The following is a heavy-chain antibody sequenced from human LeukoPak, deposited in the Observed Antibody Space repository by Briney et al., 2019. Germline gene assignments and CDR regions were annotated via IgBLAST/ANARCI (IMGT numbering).Heavy chain of an antibody. CDR1: LFTFSNYA. CDR2: ISARGGST. Sequence: VGSLRLSCAVSLFTFSNYAMSWVRQAPGKGLEWVSTISARGGSTHYADSVKARFTIPRDNSKNTPYLHMNSLRAEDTAVYYCAKTDAPYYDSYMDVWGKGTTVTVSS. V-gene: IGHV3-23*01. D-gene: IGHD2-2*01. J-gene: IGHJ6*03. CDR3: AKTDAPYYDSYMDV.